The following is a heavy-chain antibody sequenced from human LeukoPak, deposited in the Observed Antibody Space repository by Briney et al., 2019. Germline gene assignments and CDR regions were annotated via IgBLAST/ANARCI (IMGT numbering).Heavy chain of an antibody. V-gene: IGHV4-34*01. D-gene: IGHD1-26*01. Sequence: PSETLSLTCAVYGGSFSGYYWSWIRQPPGKGLEWIGEINHSGSTNYNPSLKSRVTISVDTSKNQFSLKLSSVTAADTAVDYCARESSRREWFDPWGQGTLVTVSS. CDR2: INHSGST. CDR3: ARESSRREWFDP. J-gene: IGHJ5*02. CDR1: GGSFSGYY.